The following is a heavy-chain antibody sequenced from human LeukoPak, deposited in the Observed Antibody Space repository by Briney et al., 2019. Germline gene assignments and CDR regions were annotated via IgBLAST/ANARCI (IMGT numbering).Heavy chain of an antibody. V-gene: IGHV4-59*01. J-gene: IGHJ4*02. CDR3: ARACSGGSCYSYTFDY. Sequence: PSETLSLTCTVSGGSISSYYWSWIRQPPGKGLEWIGYIYYSGSTNYNPSLKSRVTISVDTSKNQFSLKLSSVTAADTAVYYCARACSGGSCYSYTFDYWGQGTLATVSS. D-gene: IGHD2-15*01. CDR1: GGSISSYY. CDR2: IYYSGST.